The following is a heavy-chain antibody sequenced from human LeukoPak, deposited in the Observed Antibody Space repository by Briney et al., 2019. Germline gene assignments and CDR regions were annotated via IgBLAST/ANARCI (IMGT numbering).Heavy chain of an antibody. J-gene: IGHJ4*02. CDR1: GFTFSSYD. V-gene: IGHV3-23*01. CDR2: IRPSGDNT. CDR3: ARVFRWLRFIFDY. D-gene: IGHD5-12*01. Sequence: GGSLRLSCAASGFTFSSYDMTWVRQAPGRGLEWVSSIRPSGDNTYYGDSVKGRFTISRDNAKNSLYLQMNSLRAEDTAVYYCARVFRWLRFIFDYWGQGTLVTVSS.